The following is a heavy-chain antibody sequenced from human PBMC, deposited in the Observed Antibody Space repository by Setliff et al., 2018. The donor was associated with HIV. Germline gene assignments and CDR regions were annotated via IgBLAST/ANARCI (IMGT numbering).Heavy chain of an antibody. D-gene: IGHD2-2*01. CDR3: ARGSRSTFVAVLSDSRFDY. V-gene: IGHV1-46*02. Sequence: ASVKVSCKAPGAIFHKSYLHWVRQAAGQGLEWMGIINHNGGSTNYAQKFKGRVTITRATSTITVYMELSSLKSEDTSVYFGARGSRSTFVAVLSDSRFDYWGQGTLVTVSS. CDR1: GAIFHKSY. CDR2: INHNGGST. J-gene: IGHJ4*02.